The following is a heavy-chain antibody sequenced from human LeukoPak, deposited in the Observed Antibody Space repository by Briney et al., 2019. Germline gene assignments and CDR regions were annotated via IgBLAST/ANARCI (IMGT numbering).Heavy chain of an antibody. Sequence: EPGRSLRLSCAASGFTFSSYAMHWVRQAPGKGLEWVAVISYDGSNKYYADSVKGRFTISRDNSKNTLYLQMNSLRAEDTAVYYCARAPLQLVPDYWGQGTLVTVSS. J-gene: IGHJ4*02. CDR2: ISYDGSNK. D-gene: IGHD6-13*01. V-gene: IGHV3-30-3*01. CDR3: ARAPLQLVPDY. CDR1: GFTFSSYA.